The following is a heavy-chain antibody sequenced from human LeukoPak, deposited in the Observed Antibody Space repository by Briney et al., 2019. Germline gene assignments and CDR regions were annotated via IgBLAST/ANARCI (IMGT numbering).Heavy chain of an antibody. CDR3: ARSSTTVTIDY. J-gene: IGHJ4*02. Sequence: SETLSLTCAVYGGSFSAYYWTWIRQPPGKGLEWIGYIYYSGSTYYNPSLKSRVTISVDTSKNQFSLKLSSVTAADTAVYYCARSSTTVTIDYWGQGTLVTVSS. CDR1: GGSFSAYY. CDR2: IYYSGST. D-gene: IGHD4-17*01. V-gene: IGHV4-34*09.